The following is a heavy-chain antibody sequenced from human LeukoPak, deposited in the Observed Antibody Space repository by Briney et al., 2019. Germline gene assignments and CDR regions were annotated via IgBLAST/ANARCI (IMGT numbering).Heavy chain of an antibody. V-gene: IGHV3-23*01. D-gene: IGHD6-13*01. CDR1: GFTFSSYA. CDR2: ISGSGGST. CDR3: AKDRSSWYQNRPDY. Sequence: PGGSLRLSCAASGFTFSSYAMSWVRQAPGKGLEWVSAISGSGGSTYYADSVKGRFTISRDNSKNTLYLQVNSLRAEDTAVYYCAKDRSSWYQNRPDYWGQGTLVTVSS. J-gene: IGHJ4*02.